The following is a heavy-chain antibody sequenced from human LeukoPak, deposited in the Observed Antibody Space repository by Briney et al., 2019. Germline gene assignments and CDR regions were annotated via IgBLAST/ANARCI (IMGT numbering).Heavy chain of an antibody. Sequence: ASVKVSCKASGYTFTNYGISWVRQAPGQGLDWMGWISAYNGNKVYAQELQGRVTMTTDTSTSTAYMELRSLRSDDTALYYCAKGRGLRTTVKGLNAFDIWGQGTMVTVSS. CDR3: AKGRGLRTTVKGLNAFDI. CDR2: ISAYNGNK. D-gene: IGHD4-17*01. V-gene: IGHV1-18*01. J-gene: IGHJ3*02. CDR1: GYTFTNYG.